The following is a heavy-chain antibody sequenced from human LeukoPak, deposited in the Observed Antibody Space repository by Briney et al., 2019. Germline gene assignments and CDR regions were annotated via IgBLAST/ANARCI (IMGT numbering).Heavy chain of an antibody. D-gene: IGHD6-19*01. CDR2: INHSGST. V-gene: IGHV4-34*01. J-gene: IGHJ2*01. CDR1: GGSFSGYY. CDR3: ARGVAVADVRYFDL. Sequence: SETLSLTCAVYGGSFSGYYWSWIRQPPGKGLEWIGEINHSGSTNYNPSLKSRVTISVDTSKNQFSLKLSSVTAADTAVYYCARGVAVADVRYFDLWGRGTLVTVSS.